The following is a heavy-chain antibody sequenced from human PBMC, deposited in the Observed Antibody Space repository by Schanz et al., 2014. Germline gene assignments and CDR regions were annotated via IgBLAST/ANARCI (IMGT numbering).Heavy chain of an antibody. J-gene: IGHJ4*02. D-gene: IGHD4-17*01. CDR1: GYSISRSNW. V-gene: IGHV4-28*01. Sequence: QVQLQESGPGLVKPSDTLSLTCAVSGYSISRSNWWGWIRQPPGKGLEFIGYIYYSGNTYYNPSLKSRVTMLLDTTKNQFSLKLTSVTAVDTAVYYCAGMATVTYFDFWGQGALVTVSS. CDR3: AGMATVTYFDF. CDR2: IYYSGNT.